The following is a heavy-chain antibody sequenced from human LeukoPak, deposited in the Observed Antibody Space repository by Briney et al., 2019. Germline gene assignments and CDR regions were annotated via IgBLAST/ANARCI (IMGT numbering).Heavy chain of an antibody. CDR2: IWYDGSNK. CDR1: GFTFSSYG. J-gene: IGHJ4*02. CDR3: AKTSSGWYDLDY. D-gene: IGHD6-19*01. Sequence: GGSLRLSCAASGFTFSSYGMHWVRQAPGKGLERVAVIWYDGSNKYYADSVKGRFTISRDNSKNTLYLQMNSLRAEDTAVYYCAKTSSGWYDLDYWGQGTLVTVSS. V-gene: IGHV3-33*06.